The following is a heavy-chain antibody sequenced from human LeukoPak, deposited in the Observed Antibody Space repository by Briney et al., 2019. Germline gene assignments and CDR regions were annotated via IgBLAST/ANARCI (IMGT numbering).Heavy chain of an antibody. CDR2: MNPNSGNT. D-gene: IGHD1-26*01. V-gene: IGHV1-8*02. CDR3: ARDPGSYRAFDI. Sequence: ASVKVSCKASGYTFTSYDINWVRQATGQGLEWMGWMNPNSGNTGYAQKFQGRVTMTRDTSTSTVYMEVSSLRSEDTAVYYCARDPGSYRAFDIWGQGTMVTVSS. CDR1: GYTFTSYD. J-gene: IGHJ3*02.